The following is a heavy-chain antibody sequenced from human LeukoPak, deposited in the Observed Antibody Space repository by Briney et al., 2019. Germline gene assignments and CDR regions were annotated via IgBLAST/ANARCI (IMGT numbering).Heavy chain of an antibody. D-gene: IGHD6-13*01. CDR1: GYTFTSYY. CDR2: INPSGGST. CDR3: ARNPPGEIAAAAY. Sequence: ASVTVSCNASGYTFTSYYMHWVRQAPGQGLEWMGIINPSGGSTSYTQKFQGRVTMTRDMSTSTVYMELSSLRSEDTAVYYCARNPPGEIAAAAYWGQGTLVTVSS. J-gene: IGHJ4*02. V-gene: IGHV1-46*01.